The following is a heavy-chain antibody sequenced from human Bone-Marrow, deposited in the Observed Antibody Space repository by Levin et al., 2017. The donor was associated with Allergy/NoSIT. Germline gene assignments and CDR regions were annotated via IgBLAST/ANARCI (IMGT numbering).Heavy chain of an antibody. CDR1: GYSISNGFY. CDR2: ISHRGST. Sequence: PSETLSLTCNVSGYSISNGFYWGWIRQSPGKGLEWLGSISHRGSTYYNPSLKSRVTMSVDTSKNHFFLKLNSVTAADTAVFYCARSLGGAYGSVSYMFDKWGQGTLVTVSS. D-gene: IGHD3-10*01. CDR3: ARSLGGAYGSVSYMFDK. J-gene: IGHJ4*02. V-gene: IGHV4-38-2*02.